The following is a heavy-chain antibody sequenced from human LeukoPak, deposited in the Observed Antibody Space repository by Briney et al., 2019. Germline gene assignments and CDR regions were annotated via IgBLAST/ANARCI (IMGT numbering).Heavy chain of an antibody. Sequence: SVKVSCKASGGTFSSYAISWVRQAPGQGLEWMGGIIPIFGRANYAQKFQGRVTITADESTSTAYMELSSLRSEDTAVYYCARVGLAMVRGVITRPFGYWGQGTLVTVSS. V-gene: IGHV1-69*13. CDR1: GGTFSSYA. J-gene: IGHJ4*02. CDR3: ARVGLAMVRGVITRPFGY. D-gene: IGHD3-10*01. CDR2: IIPIFGRA.